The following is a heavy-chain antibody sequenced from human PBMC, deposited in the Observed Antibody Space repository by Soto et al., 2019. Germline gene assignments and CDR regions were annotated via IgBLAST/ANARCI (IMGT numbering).Heavy chain of an antibody. CDR3: ARGCAVVAATPGRATWFDP. CDR1: GGSFSGYY. D-gene: IGHD2-15*01. Sequence: PSETLSLTCAVYGGSFSGYYWSWIRQPPGKGLEWIGEINHSGSTNYNPSLKSRVTISVDTSKNQFSLKLSSVTAADTAVYYCARGCAVVAATPGRATWFDPWGQGTLVTVSS. CDR2: INHSGST. V-gene: IGHV4-34*01. J-gene: IGHJ5*02.